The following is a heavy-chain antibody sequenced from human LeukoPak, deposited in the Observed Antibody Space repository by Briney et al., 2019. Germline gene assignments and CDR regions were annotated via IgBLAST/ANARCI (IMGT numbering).Heavy chain of an antibody. D-gene: IGHD5-12*01. CDR3: ARTCEDIVGTTPQYYFDY. Sequence: PSETLSLTCTVSGGSISGYNWSWIRQPPGKGLEWIGYIYYSGSTNYRPSLKSRVTISVDTSKNQYSLKLSSVPDADTAVYDCARTCEDIVGTTPQYYFDYWGQGTLVTVSS. CDR2: IYYSGST. J-gene: IGHJ4*02. CDR1: GGSISGYN. V-gene: IGHV4-59*01.